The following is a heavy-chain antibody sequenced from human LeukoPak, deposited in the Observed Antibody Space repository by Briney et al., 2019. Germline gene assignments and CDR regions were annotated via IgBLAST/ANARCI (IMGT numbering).Heavy chain of an antibody. D-gene: IGHD3-22*01. Sequence: SETLSLTCTVSGGSIMSYYWTWIRQPAGKGLEWIGRIYTSGSTNYNPSLKSRVTMSVDTSKNQFSLKLSSVTAADTAVYYCAREGVGFYYDTSGTNWFDPWGQGTLVTVSS. CDR2: IYTSGST. CDR3: AREGVGFYYDTSGTNWFDP. V-gene: IGHV4-4*07. J-gene: IGHJ5*02. CDR1: GGSIMSYY.